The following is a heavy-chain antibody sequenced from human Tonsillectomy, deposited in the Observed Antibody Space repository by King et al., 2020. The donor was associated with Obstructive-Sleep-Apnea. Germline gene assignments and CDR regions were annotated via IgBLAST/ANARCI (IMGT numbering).Heavy chain of an antibody. D-gene: IGHD1-26*01. Sequence: VQLVGFGGGLGKPGGSLIVSCVASGFIFSNSWMTCVRQAPGEGVEWGGPFKKRGDGGGTDFAETVRGRFSSSRDDSRKTVYLQMNSLRTEDTAVYYCTKDLARQWELDRVWGLGTLVTVSS. V-gene: IGHV3-15*01. CDR1: GFIFSNSW. J-gene: IGHJ4*02. CDR3: TKDLARQWELDRV. CDR2: FKKRGDGGGT.